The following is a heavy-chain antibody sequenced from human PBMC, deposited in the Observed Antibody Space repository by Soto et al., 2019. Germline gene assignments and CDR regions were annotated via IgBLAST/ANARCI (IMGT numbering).Heavy chain of an antibody. D-gene: IGHD1-20*01. CDR2: ISYDGSNK. CDR3: AKDLITGTTRFYFDY. J-gene: IGHJ4*02. Sequence: GGSLRLSCAASGFTFSSYGMHWVRQAPGKGLEWVAVISYDGSNKYYADSVKGRFTISRDNSKNTLYLQMNSLRAEDTAVYYCAKDLITGTTRFYFDYWGQGTLVTVSS. V-gene: IGHV3-30*18. CDR1: GFTFSSYG.